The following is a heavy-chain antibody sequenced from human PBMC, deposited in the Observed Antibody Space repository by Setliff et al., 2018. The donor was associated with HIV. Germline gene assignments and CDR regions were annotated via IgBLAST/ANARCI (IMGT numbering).Heavy chain of an antibody. J-gene: IGHJ3*02. V-gene: IGHV1-2*06. D-gene: IGHD2-8*01. Sequence: ASVKVSCKASGYTSTAYYIHWVRQAPGQGLEWMGRIIPNSGGTNYAQKFQGRVTMTRDTSISTAYMELSRLTSDDAAVYYCASKLYCTNGVCPDAFDIWGQGTMVTVSS. CDR1: GYTSTAYY. CDR3: ASKLYCTNGVCPDAFDI. CDR2: IIPNSGGT.